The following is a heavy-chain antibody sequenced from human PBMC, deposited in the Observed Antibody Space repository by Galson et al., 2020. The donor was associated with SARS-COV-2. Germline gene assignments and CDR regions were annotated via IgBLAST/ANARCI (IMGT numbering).Heavy chain of an antibody. D-gene: IGHD1-7*01. Sequence: GESLKISCAASGFVFEDYAMGWVRLASGKGPEWVASITGGADLTYYADSVKGRFTVSRDNSKNTLYLQMTSLRAEDTAIFYCARFHSRYIGWNCPVDRWGQGSLVIVSS. V-gene: IGHV3-23*01. J-gene: IGHJ4*02. CDR1: GFVFEDYA. CDR3: ARFHSRYIGWNCPVDR. CDR2: ITGGADLT.